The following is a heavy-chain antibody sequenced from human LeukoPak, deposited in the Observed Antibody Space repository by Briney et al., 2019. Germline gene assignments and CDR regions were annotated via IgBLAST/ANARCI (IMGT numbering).Heavy chain of an antibody. Sequence: SETLSLTCTVSGGSISSYYWSWIRQPPGKGLEGIGYIYYSGSTNYNPSLKSRVTISVDTSKNQFSLKLSSVTAADTAVYYCARDSTYYDSSGYHDAFDIWGQGTMVTVSS. CDR3: ARDSTYYDSSGYHDAFDI. J-gene: IGHJ3*02. V-gene: IGHV4-59*01. CDR1: GGSISSYY. CDR2: IYYSGST. D-gene: IGHD3-22*01.